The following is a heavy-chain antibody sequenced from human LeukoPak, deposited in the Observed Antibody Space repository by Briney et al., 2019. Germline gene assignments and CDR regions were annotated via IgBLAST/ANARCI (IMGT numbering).Heavy chain of an antibody. CDR3: TTFTVPKN. D-gene: IGHD4-17*01. J-gene: IGHJ4*02. CDR2: IKTKTDGETA. Sequence: GGSLRLSCAASGFTFENAWMSWFRQAPGKGLEWVGRIKTKTDGETADYAAPVEGRFTISRADSKNTLYLQMNSLKIEDTAVYYCTTFTVPKNWGQGTLVTVSS. V-gene: IGHV3-15*01. CDR1: GFTFENAW.